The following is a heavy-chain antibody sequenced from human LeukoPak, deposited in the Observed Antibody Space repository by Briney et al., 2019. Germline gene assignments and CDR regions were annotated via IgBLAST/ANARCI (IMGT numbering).Heavy chain of an antibody. Sequence: PSETLSLTCTVSVVPLSRYYTSWSRQSPGKGLEWSGYIYYSGSTNYTPSLKSRVTISVETSKNQFSLKLSSVTAADTAVYYCARARSAATTLWFDPWGQGTLVTVSS. CDR3: ARARSAATTLWFDP. CDR1: VVPLSRYY. CDR2: IYYSGST. V-gene: IGHV4-59*01. D-gene: IGHD1-26*01. J-gene: IGHJ5*02.